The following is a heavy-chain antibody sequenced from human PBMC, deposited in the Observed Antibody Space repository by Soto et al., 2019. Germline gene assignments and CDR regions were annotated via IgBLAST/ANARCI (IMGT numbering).Heavy chain of an antibody. V-gene: IGHV3-33*05. CDR3: ARDFTVGATYSGPYYYAMDV. D-gene: IGHD1-26*01. J-gene: IGHJ6*02. CDR2: ISYDGSKE. Sequence: PGGSLRLSCAASGLTFSSYGMHWVRRAPGKGLEWVALISYDGSKEYYADSVRGQFTISRDNSKNTRYLQMNFLRVEDTAVYYCARDFTVGATYSGPYYYAMDVWGQGTTVTVSS. CDR1: GLTFSSYG.